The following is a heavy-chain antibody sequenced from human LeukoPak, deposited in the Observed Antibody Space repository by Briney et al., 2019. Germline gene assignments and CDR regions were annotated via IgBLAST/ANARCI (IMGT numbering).Heavy chain of an antibody. CDR3: AAVEGSSSAYQLHY. J-gene: IGHJ4*02. D-gene: IGHD6-6*01. CDR2: IVVGSGNT. CDR1: GFTFTSSA. V-gene: IGHV1-58*02. Sequence: GASVKVSCKASGFTFTSSAMQWVRQARGQRLEWIGWIVVGSGNTNYAQKFQERVTITRDMSTSTAYMELSSLRSEDTAVYYCAAVEGSSSAYQLHYWGQGALVTVSS.